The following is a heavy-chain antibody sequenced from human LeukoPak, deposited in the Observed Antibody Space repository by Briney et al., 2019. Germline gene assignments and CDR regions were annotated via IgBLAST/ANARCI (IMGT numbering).Heavy chain of an antibody. CDR2: ISGSGGST. V-gene: IGHV3-23*01. CDR1: GFTFSSYA. CDR3: AKDLGYEYYFDY. Sequence: GGSLRLSCAASGFTFSSYAMSWVRQAPGKGLEWVSAISGSGGSTYYADSVKGRFTISKDNSKNTLYLQMNSLRAEDTAVYYCAKDLGYEYYFDYWGQGTLVTVSS. J-gene: IGHJ4*02. D-gene: IGHD5-12*01.